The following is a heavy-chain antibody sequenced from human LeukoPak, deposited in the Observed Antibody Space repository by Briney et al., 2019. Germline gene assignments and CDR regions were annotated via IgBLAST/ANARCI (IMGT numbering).Heavy chain of an antibody. V-gene: IGHV1-69*05. CDR3: VIRGDYYDSSGNWFDP. CDR2: IIPIFGTA. Sequence: ASVKVSCKASGGTFSSYAISWVRQAPGQGLEWMGRIIPIFGTANYAQKFQGRVTITTDESTSTAYMELSSLRSEDTAVYYCVIRGDYYDSSGNWFDPWGQGTLVTVSS. J-gene: IGHJ5*02. CDR1: GGTFSSYA. D-gene: IGHD3-22*01.